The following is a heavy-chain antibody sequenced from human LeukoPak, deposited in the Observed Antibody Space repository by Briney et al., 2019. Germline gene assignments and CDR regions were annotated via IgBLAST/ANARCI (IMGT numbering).Heavy chain of an antibody. CDR1: GFTFSSYS. J-gene: IGHJ6*02. V-gene: IGHV3-21*01. CDR2: ISSSSSYI. Sequence: PGGSLRLSCAASGFTFSSYSMNWVRQAPGEGLEWVSSISSSSSYIYSADPVKGRFTISRDNAKNSLYLQMNSLRAEDTAVYYCARGPTIPIAAAGTGYYYGMDVWGQGTTVTVSS. D-gene: IGHD6-13*01. CDR3: ARGPTIPIAAAGTGYYYGMDV.